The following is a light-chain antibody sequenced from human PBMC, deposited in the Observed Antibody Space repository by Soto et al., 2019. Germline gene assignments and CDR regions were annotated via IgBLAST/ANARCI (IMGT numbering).Light chain of an antibody. V-gene: IGKV3-20*01. CDR1: QSVSSY. CDR3: QHYDSLPIT. Sequence: EIVLTQSPDTLSLSPGERATLSCRASQSVSSYLAWYQQKPGQAPRLLIYGASSRATGIPDRFSGSGSGTDFTLTISRLEPEDFAVFYCQHYDSLPITFGQGTRLEI. CDR2: GAS. J-gene: IGKJ5*01.